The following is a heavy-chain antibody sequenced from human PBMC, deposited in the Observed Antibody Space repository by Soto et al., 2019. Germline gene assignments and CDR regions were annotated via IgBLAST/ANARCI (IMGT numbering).Heavy chain of an antibody. Sequence: SETLSLTCAVYGGSFSGYYWSWIRQPPGKGLEWIGEINHSGSTNYNPSLKSRVTISVDTSKNQFSLKLSSVTAADTAVYYCGRGGGYGGTYYYYYYYMDVWGKGTTVTVSS. CDR3: GRGGGYGGTYYYYYYYMDV. CDR1: GGSFSGYY. CDR2: INHSGST. D-gene: IGHD5-12*01. J-gene: IGHJ6*03. V-gene: IGHV4-34*01.